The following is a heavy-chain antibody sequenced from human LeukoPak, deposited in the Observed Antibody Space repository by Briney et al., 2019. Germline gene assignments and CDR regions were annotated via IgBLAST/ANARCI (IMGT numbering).Heavy chain of an antibody. Sequence: SQTLSLTCTVSGGSISSGGYYWSWIRQHPGKGLEWIGYIYYSGSTYYNPSLKSRVTISVDTSKNQFSLKLSSVTAADTAVYYCGRVKPRDSDFWSVDYSPYYNGMDVWAQGTRFTVSS. D-gene: IGHD3-3*01. CDR2: IYYSGST. J-gene: IGHJ6*02. CDR3: GRVKPRDSDFWSVDYSPYYNGMDV. CDR1: GGSISSGGYY. V-gene: IGHV4-31*03.